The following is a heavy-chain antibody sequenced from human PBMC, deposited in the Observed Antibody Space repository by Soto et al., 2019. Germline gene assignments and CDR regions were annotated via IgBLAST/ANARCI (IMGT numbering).Heavy chain of an antibody. CDR1: GYSIGREYY. V-gene: IGHV4-38-2*01. J-gene: IGHJ4*02. CDR2: ISHSGTT. D-gene: IGHD3-3*01. Sequence: SETLSLTCAVSGYSIGREYYWGWIRQPPGKGLEWIGSISHSGTTHYNPSLKSRLTISLDTSKNQFSLKLTSVTAADTAVYYCARGLEYYDFWTGYSDYWGQGTLVTVSS. CDR3: ARGLEYYDFWTGYSDY.